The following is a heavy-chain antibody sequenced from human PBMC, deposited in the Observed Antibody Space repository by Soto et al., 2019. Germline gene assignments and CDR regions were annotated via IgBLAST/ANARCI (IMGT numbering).Heavy chain of an antibody. D-gene: IGHD5-18*01. V-gene: IGHV3-23*01. CDR1: GFTFTSHA. CDR2: VSGSGTMT. Sequence: EVQLLESGGGLVQPGGSLRLSCAASGFTFTSHAMSWVRQAPGKGLEWVSGVSGSGTMTYYADSVKGRFTISRDNSRNTLYRQMDRLRAEDTALYYCAKIEGDGYGLAEFFQHWGQGTLVTVSS. J-gene: IGHJ1*01. CDR3: AKIEGDGYGLAEFFQH.